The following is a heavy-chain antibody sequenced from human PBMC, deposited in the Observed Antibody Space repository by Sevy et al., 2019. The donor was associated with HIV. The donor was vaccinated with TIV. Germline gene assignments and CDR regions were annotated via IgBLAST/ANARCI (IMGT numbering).Heavy chain of an antibody. CDR1: GYTFTGYY. CDR2: INPNSGGT. J-gene: IGHJ4*02. CDR3: ARGLGDYDILTGYYISYFDY. Sequence: ASVKVSCKASGYTFTGYYMHWVRQAPGQGLEWMVRINPNSGGTNYAQKFQGRVTMTRDTSISTAYMELSRLRSDDTAVYYCARGLGDYDILTGYYISYFDYWGQGTLVTVSS. D-gene: IGHD3-9*01. V-gene: IGHV1-2*06.